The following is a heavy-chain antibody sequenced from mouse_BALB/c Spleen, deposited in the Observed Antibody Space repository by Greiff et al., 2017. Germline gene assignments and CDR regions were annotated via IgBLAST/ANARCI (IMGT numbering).Heavy chain of an antibody. J-gene: IGHJ4*01. CDR1: GFTFSSYG. CDR3: ARGEAARDY. CDR2: ISSGGSYT. V-gene: IGHV5-6*01. Sequence: EVNVVESGGDLVKPGGSLKLSCAASGFTFSSYGMSWVRQTPDKRLEWVATISSGGSYTYYPDSVKGRFTISRDNAKNTLYLQMSSLKSEDTAMYYCARGEAARDYWGQGTSVTVSS.